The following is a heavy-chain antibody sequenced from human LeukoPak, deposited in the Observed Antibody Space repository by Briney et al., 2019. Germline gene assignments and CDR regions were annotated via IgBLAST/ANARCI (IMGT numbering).Heavy chain of an antibody. Sequence: GESLKISCKGSGYSFSIYSIGWVRQMPGKGLEWMGIIYPGDSDTRYSPSFQGQVTISADKSISTAYLQWSSLKASDTAMYYCARPRMVRGVILWFDPWGQGTLVTVSS. CDR3: ARPRMVRGVILWFDP. D-gene: IGHD3-10*01. CDR2: IYPGDSDT. CDR1: GYSFSIYS. J-gene: IGHJ5*02. V-gene: IGHV5-51*01.